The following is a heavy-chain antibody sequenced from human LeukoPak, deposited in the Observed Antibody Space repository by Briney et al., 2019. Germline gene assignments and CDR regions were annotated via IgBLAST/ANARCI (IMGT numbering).Heavy chain of an antibody. CDR3: ASVSSSWYLGGWFDP. V-gene: IGHV4-34*01. J-gene: IGHJ5*02. D-gene: IGHD6-13*01. Sequence: PSETLSLTCAVYSGSFSGYYWSWIRQPPGKGLEWIGEINHSGSTNYNPSLKSRVTISVDTSKNQFSLKLSSVTAADTAVYYCASVSSSWYLGGWFDPWGQGTLVTVSS. CDR2: INHSGST. CDR1: SGSFSGYY.